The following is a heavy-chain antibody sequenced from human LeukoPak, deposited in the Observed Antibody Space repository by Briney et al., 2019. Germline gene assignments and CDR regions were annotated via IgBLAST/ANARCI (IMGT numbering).Heavy chain of an antibody. V-gene: IGHV1-69*02. CDR2: IIPILDIA. CDR1: GGTFSSYT. D-gene: IGHD3-3*01. CDR3: ARAITLFGVVITFGYFDY. Sequence: SVKVSCKASGGTFSSYTISWVRQAPGQGLEWRGRIIPILDIANYAQKFQGRVTITADKPTSNAHRELTSLRSEDTAVYYCARAITLFGVVITFGYFDYWGQGTLVTVSS. J-gene: IGHJ4*02.